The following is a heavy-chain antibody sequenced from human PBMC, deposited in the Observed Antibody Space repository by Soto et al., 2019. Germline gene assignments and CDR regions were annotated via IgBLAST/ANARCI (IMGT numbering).Heavy chain of an antibody. V-gene: IGHV4-34*01. CDR2: INHSGST. Sequence: QVQLQQWGAGLLKPSETLSLTCAVYGGSFSGYYWSWIRQPPGKGLEWIGEINHSGSTNYNPSLKSRFTISVDTSKNQFSLMLSSVTAADTAVYYCARVGFNWNDDYYGMDVWGQGTTVTVSS. CDR3: ARVGFNWNDDYYGMDV. CDR1: GGSFSGYY. D-gene: IGHD1-20*01. J-gene: IGHJ6*02.